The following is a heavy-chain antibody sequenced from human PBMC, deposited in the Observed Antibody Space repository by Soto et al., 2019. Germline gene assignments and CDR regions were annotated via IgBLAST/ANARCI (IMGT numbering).Heavy chain of an antibody. D-gene: IGHD6-6*01. V-gene: IGHV1-18*01. CDR1: GYTFTNYA. CDR3: ARDSQYSTDWQRFDS. CDR2: VNTYNGNP. J-gene: IGHJ4*02. Sequence: QVQLVQSGVEVKKPGASVKVSCKASGYTFTNYAISWVRQAPGRGLEWMGWVNTYNGNPNYAQIFQGKVTMTTDTSTGTAYMELRSLKSAASAVYYCARDSQYSTDWQRFDSWGQGTLVTVSS.